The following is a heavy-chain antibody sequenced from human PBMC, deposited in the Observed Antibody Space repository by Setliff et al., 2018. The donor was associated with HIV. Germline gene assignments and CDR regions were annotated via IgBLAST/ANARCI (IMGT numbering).Heavy chain of an antibody. V-gene: IGHV4-4*07. D-gene: IGHD2-15*01. J-gene: IGHJ5*02. CDR1: GDSFSTYY. CDR2: IYTTGRT. CDR3: AREKGFGGATGWFDP. Sequence: SETLSLTCTVSGDSFSTYYWTWIRQHAGKGLDWIGRIYTTGRTSYNPSLKNRVTMSIDSSRNQFSLKINSVTAADTAIYFCAREKGFGGATGWFDPWGQGTLVTVSS.